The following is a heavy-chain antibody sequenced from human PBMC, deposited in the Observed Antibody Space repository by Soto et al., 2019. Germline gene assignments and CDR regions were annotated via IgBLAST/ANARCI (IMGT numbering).Heavy chain of an antibody. CDR3: ARVLTTVTYDAFDI. V-gene: IGHV3-48*03. D-gene: IGHD4-17*01. Sequence: GGSLSLSCAASGFTFSSYEMNWVRQAPGKGLEWVSYISSSGSTIYYADSVKGRFTISRDNAKNSLYLQMNSLRAEDTAVYYCARVLTTVTYDAFDIWGQGTMVTGSS. J-gene: IGHJ3*02. CDR1: GFTFSSYE. CDR2: ISSSGSTI.